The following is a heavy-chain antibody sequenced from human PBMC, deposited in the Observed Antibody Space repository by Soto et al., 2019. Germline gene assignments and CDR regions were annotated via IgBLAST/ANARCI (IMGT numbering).Heavy chain of an antibody. Sequence: QVQLLESGPGLVKPSQTLSLTCTVSGGSITSDNYYWTWIRHHPGKGLEWIGYIYYIGSAYYNPSLKSRTVISADTSGKQFFLTLTSVTAADTAVYYCARGGVHYYDNSFDYWGQGTLVTASS. V-gene: IGHV4-31*03. CDR3: ARGGVHYYDNSFDY. CDR1: GGSITSDNYY. J-gene: IGHJ4*02. CDR2: IYYIGSA. D-gene: IGHD3-22*01.